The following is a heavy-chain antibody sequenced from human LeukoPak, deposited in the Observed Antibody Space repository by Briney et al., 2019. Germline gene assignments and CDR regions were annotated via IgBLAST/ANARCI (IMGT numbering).Heavy chain of an antibody. CDR3: ARDQGVYCGGGCYLPSGYYYGMDV. D-gene: IGHD2-21*02. V-gene: IGHV3-66*01. CDR1: GFTVSSNY. Sequence: GGSLRLSCAASGFTVSSNYMSWVRQAPGKGLEWVSVIYSGGSTYYADSVKGRFTISRDNSKNTLYLQMNSLRAEDTAVYYCARDQGVYCGGGCYLPSGYYYGMDVWGQGTTVTVSS. J-gene: IGHJ6*02. CDR2: IYSGGST.